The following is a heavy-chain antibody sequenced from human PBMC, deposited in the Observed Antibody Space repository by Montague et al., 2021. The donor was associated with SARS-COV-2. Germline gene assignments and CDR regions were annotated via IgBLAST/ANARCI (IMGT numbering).Heavy chain of an antibody. CDR1: GCTLSDVP. V-gene: IGHV1-24*01. Sequence: SVKVSCKAFGCTLSDVPIHWVRQAPGEGLEWMGSFDPEHGETQYTQKFQGRVTMAEDPSTETAYLELSNLISDDTAIYYCATESILGVVIYAFAFWGQGTPVTVSS. J-gene: IGHJ3*01. CDR3: ATESILGVVIYAFAF. CDR2: FDPEHGET. D-gene: IGHD3-3*02.